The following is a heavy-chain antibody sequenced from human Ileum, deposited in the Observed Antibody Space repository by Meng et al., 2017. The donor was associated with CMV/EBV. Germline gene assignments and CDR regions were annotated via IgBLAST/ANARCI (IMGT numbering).Heavy chain of an antibody. CDR2: VSPDGTFI. J-gene: IGHJ4*02. D-gene: IGHD6-6*01. CDR1: GFIFRDYP. V-gene: IGHV3-74*03. CDR3: ARDVSSIGDY. Sequence: VQLVEAGGALVQPGGSLRLSCVVSGFIFRDYPMHWVRQAPGEGLLWLSRVSPDGTFITYVDSVKGRFSVSRDNAKNTLYLQMNSLRVEDTAVYYCARDVSSIGDYWGQGTLVTVSS.